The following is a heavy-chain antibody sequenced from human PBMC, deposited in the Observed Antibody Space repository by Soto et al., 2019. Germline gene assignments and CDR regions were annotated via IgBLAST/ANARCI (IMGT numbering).Heavy chain of an antibody. V-gene: IGHV1-18*01. CDR2: ISAYNGNT. J-gene: IGHJ6*02. D-gene: IGHD2-2*01. Sequence: GASVKVSCKASGYTFTSYGISWVRQAPGQGLEWMGWISAYNGNTNYAQKLQGRVTITTDTSTSTAYMELRSLRSDDTAVYYCARDQGGSPAAMFGMDVWGQGTTVTVSS. CDR1: GYTFTSYG. CDR3: ARDQGGSPAAMFGMDV.